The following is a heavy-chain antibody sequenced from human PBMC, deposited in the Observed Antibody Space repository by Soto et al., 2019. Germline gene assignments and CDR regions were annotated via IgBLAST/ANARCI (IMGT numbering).Heavy chain of an antibody. V-gene: IGHV4-59*01. D-gene: IGHD3-10*01. CDR2: IYYSGST. CDR3: ARDRSITMVRGVLYGMDV. J-gene: IGHJ6*02. Sequence: PSETLSLTCTVSGGSITDYSWVWIRQPPGKGLEWIGYIYYSGSTNYNPSLKSRVTISVDTSKNQFSLKLSSVTAADTAVYYCARDRSITMVRGVLYGMDVWGQGTTVTVSS. CDR1: GGSITDYS.